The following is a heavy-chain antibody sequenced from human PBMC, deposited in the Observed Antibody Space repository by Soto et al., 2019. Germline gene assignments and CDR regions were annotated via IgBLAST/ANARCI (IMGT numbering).Heavy chain of an antibody. CDR3: ARHLGYCPNGVCSSYYYYGMDV. J-gene: IGHJ6*02. CDR1: GYSFTSYW. D-gene: IGHD2-8*01. CDR2: IYPGDSDT. V-gene: IGHV5-51*01. Sequence: GESLKISCKGSGYSFTSYWIGWVRQMPGKGLEWMGIIYPGDSDTRYSPSFQGHVTISADKSISTAYLQWSSLKASDTAMYYCARHLGYCPNGVCSSYYYYGMDVWGQGTTVTVSS.